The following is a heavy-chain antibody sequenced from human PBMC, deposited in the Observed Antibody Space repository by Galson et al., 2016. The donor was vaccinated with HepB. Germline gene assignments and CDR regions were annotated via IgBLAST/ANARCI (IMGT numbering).Heavy chain of an antibody. J-gene: IGHJ4*02. CDR3: AKSRLVGAPDFDY. Sequence: SLRLSCAASGFTFSSYGMFWVRQAPGKGLEWVSGISGSARFTFNVDSVRGRFTISRDNSKNMVFLLMNSLRADDTAVYYCAKSRLVGAPDFDYWGQGTLVTVSS. CDR1: GFTFSSYG. CDR2: ISGSARFT. V-gene: IGHV3-23*01. D-gene: IGHD1-26*01.